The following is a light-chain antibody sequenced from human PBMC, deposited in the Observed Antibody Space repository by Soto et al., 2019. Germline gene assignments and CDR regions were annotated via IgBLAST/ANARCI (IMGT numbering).Light chain of an antibody. CDR3: HQRQSWPRT. CDR2: GAS. J-gene: IGKJ1*01. Sequence: EIQMTQAPATLSVSPGVGAPLSSRACQTINNNVAWYQLKDGQVPRLVIYGASTRATDIPARFSGSGSGAHFTLTISDGQPEDFALYYCHQRQSWPRTFGQGTKVDI. V-gene: IGKV3-15*01. CDR1: QTINNN.